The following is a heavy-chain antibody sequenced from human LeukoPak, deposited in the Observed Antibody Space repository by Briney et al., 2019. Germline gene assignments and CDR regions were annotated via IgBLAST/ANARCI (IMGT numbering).Heavy chain of an antibody. J-gene: IGHJ6*03. CDR3: AKDSGTYWVDYYYMDV. CDR2: ISSSSSTI. V-gene: IGHV3-48*01. D-gene: IGHD1-26*01. Sequence: GGSLRLSCAASGFTFSSYSMNWVRQAPGKGLEWVSYISSSSSTIYYADSVKGRFSISRDNSKNTLYLQMNSLRAEDTAVYYCAKDSGTYWVDYYYMDVWGKGTTVTVSS. CDR1: GFTFSSYS.